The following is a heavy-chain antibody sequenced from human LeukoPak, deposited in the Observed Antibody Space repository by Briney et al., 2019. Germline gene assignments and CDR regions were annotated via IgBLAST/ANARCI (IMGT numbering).Heavy chain of an antibody. CDR2: IYHSGST. CDR3: ARSLPLRDDAFDI. Sequence: SGTLSLTCAVSGGSISSSNWWSWVRQPPGKGLEWIGEIYHSGSTNYNPSLKSRVTISVDKSKNQFSLKLSSVTAANTAVYYCARSLPLRDDAFDIWGQGTMVTVSS. J-gene: IGHJ3*02. V-gene: IGHV4-4*02. D-gene: IGHD5-24*01. CDR1: GGSISSSNW.